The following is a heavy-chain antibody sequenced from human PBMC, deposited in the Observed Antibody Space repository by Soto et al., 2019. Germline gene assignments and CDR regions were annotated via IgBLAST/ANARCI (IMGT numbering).Heavy chain of an antibody. J-gene: IGHJ4*02. D-gene: IGHD4-17*01. Sequence: QVQLVESGGGVVQPGRSLRPSCAASGFTFSSYGMHWVRQAPGKGLEWVAVIWYDGSNKYYADSVKGRFTISRDNSKNTLYLQMNSLRAEDTAVYYCARGLDEDYVTLYFDYWGQGTLVTVSS. V-gene: IGHV3-33*01. CDR3: ARGLDEDYVTLYFDY. CDR1: GFTFSSYG. CDR2: IWYDGSNK.